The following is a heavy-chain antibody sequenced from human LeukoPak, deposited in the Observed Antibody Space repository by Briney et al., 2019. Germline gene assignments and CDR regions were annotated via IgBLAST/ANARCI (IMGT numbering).Heavy chain of an antibody. D-gene: IGHD1-26*01. V-gene: IGHV4-61*09. CDR3: ARESGKWELLNY. J-gene: IGHJ4*02. Sequence: PSETLSLTCTVSGGSISSGSYYWSWIRQPAGKGLEWIGHIYTSGSTNYNPSLKSRVTISVDTSKNQFSLNLNSVTAADTAVYYCARESGKWELLNYWGQGTLVTVSS. CDR2: IYTSGST. CDR1: GGSISSGSYY.